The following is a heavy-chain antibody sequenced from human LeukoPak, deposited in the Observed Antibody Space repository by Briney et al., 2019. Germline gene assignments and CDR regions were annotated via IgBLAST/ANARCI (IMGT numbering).Heavy chain of an antibody. CDR3: ARGYGDYVFYFDY. CDR2: IIPIFGTA. J-gene: IGHJ4*02. Sequence: EASVKVSCKASGGTFSSHAISWVRQAPGQGLEWMGGIIPIFGTANYAQKFQGRVTITADESTSTAYMELSSLRSEDTAVYYCARGYGDYVFYFDYWGQGTLVTVSS. V-gene: IGHV1-69*13. CDR1: GGTFSSHA. D-gene: IGHD4-17*01.